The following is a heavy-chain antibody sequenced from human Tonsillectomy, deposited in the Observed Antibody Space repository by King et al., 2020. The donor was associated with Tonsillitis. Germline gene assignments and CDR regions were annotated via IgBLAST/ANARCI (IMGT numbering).Heavy chain of an antibody. CDR1: GFTFDDYA. CDR3: AKDIGIASMTTVTLFYYYGMDV. J-gene: IGHJ6*02. CDR2: ISWNSGSI. Sequence: QLVQSGGGLVQPGRSLRLSCAASGFTFDDYAMHWVRQAPGKGLEWVSGISWNSGSIGYADSVKGRFTISRDNAKNSLYLQMNSLRAEYTALYYCAKDIGIASMTTVTLFYYYGMDVWGQGTTVTVSS. V-gene: IGHV3-9*01. D-gene: IGHD4-11*01.